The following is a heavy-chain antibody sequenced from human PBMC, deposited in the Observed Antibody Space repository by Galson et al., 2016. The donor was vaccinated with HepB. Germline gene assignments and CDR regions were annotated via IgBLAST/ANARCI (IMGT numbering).Heavy chain of an antibody. V-gene: IGHV1-46*01. J-gene: IGHJ6*02. D-gene: IGHD3-9*01. CDR2: GNPRTGST. Sequence: SVKVSCKASGYTFINYYMHWVRQAPGQGLEWMGIGNPRTGSTSYAQKFQDRVTVTRDTSTSTVYMELSSLRSEDTAVYYCARDRGSNSLTGYGKGVWGQGTTVTVSS. CDR3: ARDRGSNSLTGYGKGV. CDR1: GYTFINYY.